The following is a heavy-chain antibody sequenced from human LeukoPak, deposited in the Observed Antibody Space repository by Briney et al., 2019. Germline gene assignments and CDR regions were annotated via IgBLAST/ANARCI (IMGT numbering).Heavy chain of an antibody. CDR1: GFPFCSFE. J-gene: IGHJ4*02. CDR3: ARGGAYGMMGY. D-gene: IGHD4-17*01. Sequence: GVSPTLSCVASGFPFCSFEMNWVRQARGKGLEWLSYITNTGRTIYYADSVKGRFTISRDNAKNSLYRHMNSLRGDDTAIYYCARGGAYGMMGYWGQGTLVTVSS. CDR2: ITNTGRTI. V-gene: IGHV3-48*03.